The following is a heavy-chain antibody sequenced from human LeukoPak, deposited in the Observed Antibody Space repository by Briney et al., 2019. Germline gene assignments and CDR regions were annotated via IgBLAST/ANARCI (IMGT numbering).Heavy chain of an antibody. CDR1: GFTFSSHG. CDR2: ISPGGSRV. D-gene: IGHD4-23*01. J-gene: IGHJ4*02. CDR3: ARVRGPTVETMYFDC. Sequence: HAGGSLRLSCAASGFTFSSHGMICVRQAPGRGLEWVSYISPGGSRVNYIESVKGRFTASRDNAKNSLYLQVNSLRDEDTAVYYCARVRGPTVETMYFDCWGQGTQVTVSS. V-gene: IGHV3-48*02.